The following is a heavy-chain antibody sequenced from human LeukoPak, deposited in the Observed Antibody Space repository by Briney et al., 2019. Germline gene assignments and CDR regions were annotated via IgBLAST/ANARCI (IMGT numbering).Heavy chain of an antibody. D-gene: IGHD6-13*01. CDR2: IHYSGST. CDR1: GGSISSYY. CDR3: ASGTYYYFDF. Sequence: SETLSLTCTVSGGSISSYYWSWIRQPPGKGLEWIGYIHYSGSTNYNPSLKSPFTISVDTSKSQFSLKVNSVTAADTAVYYCASGTYYYFDFWGQGALVTVSS. V-gene: IGHV4-59*01. J-gene: IGHJ4*02.